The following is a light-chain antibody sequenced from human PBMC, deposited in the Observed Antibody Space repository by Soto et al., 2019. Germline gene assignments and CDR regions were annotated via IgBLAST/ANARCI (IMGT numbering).Light chain of an antibody. J-gene: IGKJ1*01. CDR3: QQYYSSPPT. CDR1: QNVLYSSNNRHY. V-gene: IGKV4-1*01. Sequence: DIVMTQSPDSLAVSLGERATINCKSSQNVLYSSNNRHYLAWYQQKPGQPPKLLIYWASTRESGVPDRFSGSVSETEFTLTISSLQAEDVAVYYCQQYYSSPPTFGQGTKVEIK. CDR2: WAS.